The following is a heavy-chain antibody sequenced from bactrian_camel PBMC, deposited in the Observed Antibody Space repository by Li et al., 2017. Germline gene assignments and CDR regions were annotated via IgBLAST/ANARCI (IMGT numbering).Heavy chain of an antibody. CDR1: GYNYRSYC. J-gene: IGHJ4*01. CDR2: ISSIGDT. D-gene: IGHD5*01. Sequence: QVQLVESGGGSVQPGGSLKLSCSATGYNYRSYCLGWVRQGPGEEREAVAGISSIGDTDYADSVKGRFTVSKDDAKNTLYLQMNSLKPEDTAMYYCAAARQNLNCPRTSTGYDYWGQGTQVTVS. V-gene: IGHV3S9*01. CDR3: AAARQNLNCPRTSTGYDY.